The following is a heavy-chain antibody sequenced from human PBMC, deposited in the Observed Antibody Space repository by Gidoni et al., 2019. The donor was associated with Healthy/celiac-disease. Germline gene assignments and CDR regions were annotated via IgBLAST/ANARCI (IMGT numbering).Heavy chain of an antibody. D-gene: IGHD2-2*01. Sequence: EVQVVDSGGGVVRPGGSLRLSCAPSGFPFDDYGMSWVRQAPGKGLEWVSAINWNGGSTGYADSVKGRLTISRDNAKNSLYLQMNSLRAEDTALYYCARDLSSTADRFDYWGQGTLVTVSS. V-gene: IGHV3-20*04. J-gene: IGHJ4*02. CDR3: ARDLSSTADRFDY. CDR1: GFPFDDYG. CDR2: INWNGGST.